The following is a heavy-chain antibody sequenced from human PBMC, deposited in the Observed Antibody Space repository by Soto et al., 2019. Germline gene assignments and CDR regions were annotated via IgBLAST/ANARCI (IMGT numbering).Heavy chain of an antibody. CDR1: GGSISSGVYY. CDR3: AASCVGCGGFNYYGMDV. V-gene: IGHV4-31*03. Sequence: SETLSLTCTVSGGSISSGVYYWSWIRQHPGKGLEWIGYIYYSGSTYYNTSLKSRVNISVDTSKNQFSLKLSSVTAADTALYYCAASCVGCGGFNYYGMDVWGQGTTVTVS. CDR2: IYYSGST. J-gene: IGHJ6*02. D-gene: IGHD2-21*01.